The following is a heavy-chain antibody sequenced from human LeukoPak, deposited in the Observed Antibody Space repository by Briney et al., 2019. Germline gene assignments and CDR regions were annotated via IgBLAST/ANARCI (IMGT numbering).Heavy chain of an antibody. J-gene: IGHJ4*02. CDR1: GFTVISNY. V-gene: IGHV3-53*01. Sequence: PGGSLRLSCASSGFTVISNYMSWVRQAPGKGLEWVSVIYSGGSTYYADSVKGRFTISRDNSKNTLYLQMNSLRAEDTAVYYCARDPGSNTCDYWGQGTLVTVTS. D-gene: IGHD5-18*01. CDR2: IYSGGST. CDR3: ARDPGSNTCDY.